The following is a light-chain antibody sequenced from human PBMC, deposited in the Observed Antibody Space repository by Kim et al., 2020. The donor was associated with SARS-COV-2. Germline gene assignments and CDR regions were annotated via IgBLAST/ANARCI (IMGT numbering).Light chain of an antibody. V-gene: IGKV1-33*01. J-gene: IGKJ2*01. CDR1: QDINNY. Sequence: DIQMTQSPSSLSTSVGDRVTITCQASQDINNYLNWYQQKPRKAPKLLIYDASNLQTRVPSRFSGSGSGTVFTFTISSLQPEDIATYYCQQYDNLPYTFGQGTILEIK. CDR2: DAS. CDR3: QQYDNLPYT.